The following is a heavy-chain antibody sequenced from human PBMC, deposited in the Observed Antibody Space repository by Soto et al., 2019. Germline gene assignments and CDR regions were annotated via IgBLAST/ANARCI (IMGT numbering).Heavy chain of an antibody. Sequence: SETLSLTCTVSGGSISSYYWSWIRQPAGKGLEWIGRIYTSGSTNYNPSLKSRVTMSVDTSKNQFSLKLSSVTAADTAVYYCARGPVGYQLLLPNYYYYGMDVWGQGTTVTVSS. D-gene: IGHD2-2*01. CDR2: IYTSGST. CDR3: ARGPVGYQLLLPNYYYYGMDV. CDR1: GGSISSYY. V-gene: IGHV4-4*07. J-gene: IGHJ6*02.